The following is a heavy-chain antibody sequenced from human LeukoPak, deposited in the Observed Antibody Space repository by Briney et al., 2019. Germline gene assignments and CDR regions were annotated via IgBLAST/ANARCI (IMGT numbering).Heavy chain of an antibody. J-gene: IGHJ3*02. V-gene: IGHV2-5*02. CDR3: AHSWPLGDAFDI. CDR1: GFSLSTSGVG. D-gene: IGHD3-16*01. Sequence: SGPTLVKPTQTLTLTCTFSGFSLSTSGVGVGWIRQPPGKALEWLALIYWDDDKRYSPSLKSRLTITKDTSKNQVVLTMTNMDPVDTATYNSAHSWPLGDAFDIWGQGTMVTVSS. CDR2: IYWDDDK.